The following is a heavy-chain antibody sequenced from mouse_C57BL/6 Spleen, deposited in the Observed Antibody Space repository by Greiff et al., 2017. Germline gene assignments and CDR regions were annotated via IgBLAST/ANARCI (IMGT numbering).Heavy chain of an antibody. CDR3: ARPYDYDGSWFAY. D-gene: IGHD2-4*01. Sequence: QVTLKECGPGILQSSQTLSLTCSFSGFSLSTSGMGVSWIRQPSGKGLEWLAHIYWDDDKRYNPSLKSRLTISKDTSRNQVFLKITSVDTADTATYYCARPYDYDGSWFAYWGQGTLVTVSA. J-gene: IGHJ3*01. CDR1: GFSLSTSGMG. V-gene: IGHV8-12*01. CDR2: IYWDDDK.